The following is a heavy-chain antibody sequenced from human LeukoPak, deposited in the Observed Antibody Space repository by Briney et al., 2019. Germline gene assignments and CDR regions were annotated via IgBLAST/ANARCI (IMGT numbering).Heavy chain of an antibody. D-gene: IGHD3-22*01. CDR2: ISYDGSNK. V-gene: IGHV3-30*18. Sequence: GGSLRLSCAASGFTFSSYGMHWVRQAPGKGLEWVAVISYDGSNKYYADSVKCRFTISRDNSKNTLYLQMNSLRAEDTAVYYCAKSSYYDSSGYYSFFDYWGQGTLVTVSS. J-gene: IGHJ4*02. CDR3: AKSSYYDSSGYYSFFDY. CDR1: GFTFSSYG.